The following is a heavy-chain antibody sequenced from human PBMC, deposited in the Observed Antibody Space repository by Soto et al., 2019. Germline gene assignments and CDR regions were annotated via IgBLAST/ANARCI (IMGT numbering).Heavy chain of an antibody. CDR1: GFTFSDHY. D-gene: IGHD1-7*01. CDR2: TRNKANSYTT. CDR3: ARVRSCWNYVSDY. V-gene: IGHV3-72*01. Sequence: EVQLVESGGALVQPGGSLRLSCAASGFTFSDHYMDWVRQAPGKGLEWVGRTRNKANSYTTEYAASVKGRFTISRDDTKNSLYQQMNSLKTEDTGVYYCARVRSCWNYVSDYGGQGTLVTASS. J-gene: IGHJ4*02.